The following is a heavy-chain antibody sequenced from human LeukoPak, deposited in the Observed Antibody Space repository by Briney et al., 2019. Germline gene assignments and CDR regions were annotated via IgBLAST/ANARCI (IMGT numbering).Heavy chain of an antibody. V-gene: IGHV3-23*01. Sequence: GGSLRLSCAASGFTFSSYAMSWVRQAPGKGLEWVSAISAGSSTYYADSVKGRFTISRDNSKNKLYLQMNSLRAEDTAVYYCAKGGSTSPNGINDYWGQGTLVTVSS. CDR2: ISAGSST. D-gene: IGHD2-2*01. J-gene: IGHJ4*02. CDR3: AKGGSTSPNGINDY. CDR1: GFTFSSYA.